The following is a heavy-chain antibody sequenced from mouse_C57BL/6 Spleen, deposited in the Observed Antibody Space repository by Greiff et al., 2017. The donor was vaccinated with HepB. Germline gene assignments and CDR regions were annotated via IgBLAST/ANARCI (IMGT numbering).Heavy chain of an antibody. CDR2: IDPSDSYT. CDR1: GYTFTSYW. CDR3: ARGYGSRGDYFDY. V-gene: IGHV1-69*01. J-gene: IGHJ2*01. D-gene: IGHD1-1*01. Sequence: VQLQQSGAELVMPGASVKLSCKASGYTFTSYWMHWVKQRPGQGLEWIGEIDPSDSYTNYNQKFKGKSTLTVDKSSSTAYMQRSSLTSEDSAVYYCARGYGSRGDYFDYWGQGTTLTVSS.